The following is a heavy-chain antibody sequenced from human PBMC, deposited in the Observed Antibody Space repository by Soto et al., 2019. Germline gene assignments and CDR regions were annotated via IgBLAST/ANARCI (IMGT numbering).Heavy chain of an antibody. CDR2: ISYDGSNK. Sequence: GGSLRLSCAASGFTFSSYAMHWVRQAPGKGLEWVAVISYDGSNKYYADSVKGRFTISRDNSKNTLYLQMNSLRAEDTAVYYCARSGSGSYRYYYYGMDVWGQGTTVTVS. J-gene: IGHJ6*02. V-gene: IGHV3-30-3*01. CDR1: GFTFSSYA. CDR3: ARSGSGSYRYYYYGMDV. D-gene: IGHD3-10*01.